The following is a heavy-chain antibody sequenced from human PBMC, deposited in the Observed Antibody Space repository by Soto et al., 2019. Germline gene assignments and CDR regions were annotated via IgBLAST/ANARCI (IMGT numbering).Heavy chain of an antibody. V-gene: IGHV4-59*01. CDR3: ARTYYDILTGLSRFDI. CDR2: IYYSGST. Sequence: QVQLQESGPGLVKPSETLSLTCTVSGGSISSYYWSWIRQPPGKGLEWIGYIYYSGSTNYNPSLKSRVTISVDTSKNQFSLKLSSVTAADTAVYYCARTYYDILTGLSRFDIWGQGTMVTVSS. CDR1: GGSISSYY. D-gene: IGHD3-9*01. J-gene: IGHJ3*02.